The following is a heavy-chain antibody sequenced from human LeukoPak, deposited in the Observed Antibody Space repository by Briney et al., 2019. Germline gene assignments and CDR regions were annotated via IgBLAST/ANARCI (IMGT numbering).Heavy chain of an antibody. CDR2: IKQDGSEK. D-gene: IGHD5-12*01. J-gene: IGHJ4*02. V-gene: IGHV3-7*01. Sequence: GGSLRLSCAASGFTFSSYWMSWVRQAPGKGLEWVANIKQDGSEKYYVDSVKGRFTISRDNAKNSLYLQMNSLRAEDTAVYYCARRYSGYDAYFDYWGQGTLVTVSS. CDR1: GFTFSSYW. CDR3: ARRYSGYDAYFDY.